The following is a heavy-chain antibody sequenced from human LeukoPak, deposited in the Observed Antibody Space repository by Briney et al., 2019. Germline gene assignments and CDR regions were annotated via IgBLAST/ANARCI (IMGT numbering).Heavy chain of an antibody. CDR1: GFTFSSHW. D-gene: IGHD6-19*01. CDR3: ARGHSSGYYTDY. V-gene: IGHV3-74*01. CDR2: IYDDGSRI. J-gene: IGHJ4*02. Sequence: GGSLRLSCVASGFTFSSHWMHWVRQAPGKGLVWVSRIYDDGSRINYADSVKGRLTISRDNAKNTLYLHLHSLRAEDTAVYYCARGHSSGYYTDYGGQGNLVTVSS.